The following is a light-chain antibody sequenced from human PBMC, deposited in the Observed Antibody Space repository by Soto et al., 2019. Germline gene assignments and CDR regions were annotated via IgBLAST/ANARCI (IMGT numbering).Light chain of an antibody. CDR2: DAS. CDR3: QQYNGWPWT. Sequence: DIQMTQSPSTLSAYVGDRVTITFRASQSISTWLAWYQQKPGKAPKPLIHDASSLESGVPPRFSGSGSGTEFTLTITGLQSEDFAVYYCQQYNGWPWTFGLGTKVDIK. J-gene: IGKJ1*01. V-gene: IGKV1-5*01. CDR1: QSISTW.